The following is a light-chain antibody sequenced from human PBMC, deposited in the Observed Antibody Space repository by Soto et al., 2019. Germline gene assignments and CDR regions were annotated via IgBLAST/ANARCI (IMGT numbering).Light chain of an antibody. CDR2: GAS. V-gene: IGKV3-15*01. CDR1: QSINTY. J-gene: IGKJ1*01. CDR3: QQCNDWPWT. Sequence: EIVLTQAPATLSLSPGERATLSCRASQSINTYLAWFRQKPGQAPRLLISGASTRATSIPARFSASGSGTEFTLTISSLQSEDVAVYYCQQCNDWPWTFGQGTKVDI.